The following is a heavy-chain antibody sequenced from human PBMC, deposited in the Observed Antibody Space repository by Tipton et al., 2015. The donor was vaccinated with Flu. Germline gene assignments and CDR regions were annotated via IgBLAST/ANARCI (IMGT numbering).Heavy chain of an antibody. CDR3: ARSRIPEPSPFY. CDR2: IFRTGST. J-gene: IGHJ4*02. V-gene: IGHV4-38-2*02. Sequence: TLSLTCTISGDSISSRYYWGWIRQPPGKGLEWIGNIFRTGSTYHNPSLKSRVTISVDTSKNQFSLKLSSVTTADTAVYYCARSRIPEPSPFYWGQGTRVTVSS. D-gene: IGHD1-14*01. CDR1: GDSISSRYY.